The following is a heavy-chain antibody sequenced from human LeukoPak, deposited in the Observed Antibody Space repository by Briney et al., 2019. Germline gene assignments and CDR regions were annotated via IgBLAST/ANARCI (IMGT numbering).Heavy chain of an antibody. Sequence: ASVKVSCKASGYTFTGYYMHWVRQAPGQGFEWMGWINPNSGGTNYAQKFQGRVTMTRDTSISTVYMELSRLRSDDSAVYYCARGAEAETSPLDFWGQGTLVIVS. CDR2: INPNSGGT. CDR3: ARGAEAETSPLDF. D-gene: IGHD6-13*01. J-gene: IGHJ4*02. V-gene: IGHV1-2*02. CDR1: GYTFTGYY.